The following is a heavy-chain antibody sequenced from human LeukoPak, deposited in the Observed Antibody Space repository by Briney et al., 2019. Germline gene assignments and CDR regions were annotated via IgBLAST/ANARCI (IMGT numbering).Heavy chain of an antibody. D-gene: IGHD3-22*01. CDR3: ARGSRRYYDSSGYYSY. J-gene: IGHJ4*02. Sequence: GGSLRLSCAASGFTFSDYYMSWIRQPPGKGLEWVAYISSSGSTIYYADSVKGRFTISRDNAKNSLYLQMNSLRAEDTAVYYCARGSRRYYDSSGYYSYWGQGTLVTVSS. CDR2: ISSSGSTI. V-gene: IGHV3-11*01. CDR1: GFTFSDYY.